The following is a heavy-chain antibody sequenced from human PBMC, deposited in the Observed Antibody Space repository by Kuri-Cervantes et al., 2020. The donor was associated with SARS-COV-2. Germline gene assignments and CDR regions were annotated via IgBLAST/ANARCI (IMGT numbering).Heavy chain of an antibody. D-gene: IGHD3-3*01. V-gene: IGHV1-3*01. J-gene: IGHJ4*02. Sequence: ASVKVSCKASGYTFTSYAMHWVRQAPGQRLEWMGWINAGNGNTKYSQKFQGRVTITRDTSASTAYMELSSLRSEDTAVYYCASCRFTRSRYQCYFDYWGQATLATVSS. CDR2: INAGNGNT. CDR3: ASCRFTRSRYQCYFDY. CDR1: GYTFTSYA.